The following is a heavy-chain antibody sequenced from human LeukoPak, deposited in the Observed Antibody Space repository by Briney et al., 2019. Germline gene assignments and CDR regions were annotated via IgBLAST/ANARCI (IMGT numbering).Heavy chain of an antibody. CDR3: AKGINYYESSGYYY. J-gene: IGHJ4*02. CDR2: IRYDGSNK. V-gene: IGHV3-30*02. D-gene: IGHD3-22*01. Sequence: PGGSLRLSCAASGFTFSSYGMHWVRQTPGKGLDWVAFIRYDGSNKYYADSVKGRFTISRDNSKNTLYLQMNSLRADDTAVYYCAKGINYYESSGYYYWGQGTLVTVSS. CDR1: GFTFSSYG.